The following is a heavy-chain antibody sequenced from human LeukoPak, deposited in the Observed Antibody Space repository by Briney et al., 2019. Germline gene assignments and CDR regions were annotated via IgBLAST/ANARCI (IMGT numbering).Heavy chain of an antibody. J-gene: IGHJ4*02. CDR2: IIPIFGTA. CDR3: ARRYSSSSLWAY. Sequence: ASVKVSCKASGGTFSSYAISWVRQAPGQGLEWMGGIIPIFGTANYAQKFQGRVTITADESTSTAYMELSSLRSEDTAVYYCARRYSSSSLWAYWGQGTLVTVSS. V-gene: IGHV1-69*13. CDR1: GGTFSSYA. D-gene: IGHD6-6*01.